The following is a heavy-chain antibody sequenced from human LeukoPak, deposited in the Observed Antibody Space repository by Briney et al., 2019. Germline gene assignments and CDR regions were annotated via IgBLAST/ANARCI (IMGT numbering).Heavy chain of an antibody. CDR3: ARDRGDQVFDY. CDR2: TKQDGSEK. Sequence: GGSLRLSCAASGFTFTSYWMSWVRQVPGKGLEWVAITKQDGSEKYYVDSVKGRFTIARDNAKDSLYLQLNRLRAEDTAVYYCARDRGDQVFDYWGQGTLDTVSS. J-gene: IGHJ4*02. CDR1: GFTFTSYW. V-gene: IGHV3-7*01. D-gene: IGHD2-21*02.